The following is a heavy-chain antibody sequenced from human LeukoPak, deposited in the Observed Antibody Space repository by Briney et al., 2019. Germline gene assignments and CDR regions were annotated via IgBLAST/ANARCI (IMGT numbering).Heavy chain of an antibody. D-gene: IGHD6-19*01. CDR3: AGPRIAVAGLGPFDY. CDR2: IYYSGST. J-gene: IGHJ4*02. Sequence: PSETLSLTCTVSGGSISSSRYYWGWIRQPPGKGLEWIGNIYYSGSTYYNPSLKRRVTISVDTSKNHFSLKLSSVTATDTAVYYCAGPRIAVAGLGPFDYWGQGTLVTVSS. V-gene: IGHV4-39*02. CDR1: GGSISSSRYY.